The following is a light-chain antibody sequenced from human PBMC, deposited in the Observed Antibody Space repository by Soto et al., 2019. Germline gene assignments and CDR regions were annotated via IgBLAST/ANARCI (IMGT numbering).Light chain of an antibody. CDR1: QSISYY. V-gene: IGKV1-39*01. Sequence: DIQMAQSPSSLSASVGDRVTITCRARQSISYYLNWYQVKPGKAPELLIYAASSLQSGVPSRFSGSGSGTDFTHTLSSLQPEDFASYFCQQSYLTPYTFGQGTKLEIK. CDR3: QQSYLTPYT. CDR2: AAS. J-gene: IGKJ2*01.